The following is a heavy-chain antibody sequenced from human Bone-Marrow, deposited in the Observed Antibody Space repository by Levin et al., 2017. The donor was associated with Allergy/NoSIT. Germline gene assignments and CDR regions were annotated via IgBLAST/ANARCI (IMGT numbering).Heavy chain of an antibody. CDR1: GFTVSNNY. J-gene: IGHJ5*02. CDR2: TYSDGST. Sequence: PGGSLRLSCAVSGFTVSNNYISWVRQAPGKGLEWVSVTYSDGSTYYTDSAKGRFTISRDNSKNTVYLQMNSLTTEDTAVYYCASGGDSPSTWGQGTLVTVSS. D-gene: IGHD4-23*01. V-gene: IGHV3-66*01. CDR3: ASGGDSPST.